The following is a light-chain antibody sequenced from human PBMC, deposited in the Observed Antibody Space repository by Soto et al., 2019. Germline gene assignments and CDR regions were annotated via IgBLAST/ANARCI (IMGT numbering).Light chain of an antibody. CDR1: QSLSSY. Sequence: DIQMTQSPSTLSASVGDNITITCRASQSLSSYLAWYQQKPGRAPKLLIFDASSLERGVPSRFSGSGSGTEFRLTISSLQPDDFATYYCQQYNSYSTFGQGTKLEIK. V-gene: IGKV1-5*01. J-gene: IGKJ2*01. CDR2: DAS. CDR3: QQYNSYST.